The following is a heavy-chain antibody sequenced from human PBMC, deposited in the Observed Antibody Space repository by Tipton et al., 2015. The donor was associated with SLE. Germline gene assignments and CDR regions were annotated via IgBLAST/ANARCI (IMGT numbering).Heavy chain of an antibody. V-gene: IGHV4-39*02. J-gene: IGHJ4*02. D-gene: IGHD1-1*01. CDR3: ARDTTPIDY. Sequence: LRLSCTVSSDSISSGDNYWGWIRQPPGKGLEYVGSIYYGGRSYYNPSLNSRVSISVDTSKQQFSLKLSSVTAADTAVYYCARDTTPIDYWGQGTLVTVSS. CDR1: SDSISSGDNY. CDR2: IYYGGRS.